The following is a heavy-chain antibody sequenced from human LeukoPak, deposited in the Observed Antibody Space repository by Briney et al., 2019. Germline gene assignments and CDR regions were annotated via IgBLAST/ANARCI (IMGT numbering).Heavy chain of an antibody. CDR1: GFTFSSYG. CDR2: IRYDESNK. J-gene: IGHJ3*02. Sequence: GGSLRLSCAASGFTFSSYGMHWVRQAPGKGLEWVSFIRYDESNKYYADSVRGRFTISRDNANNSLHLQMNSLRAEDTAVYYCARDIEYYDSSVNAFDIWGQGTMVTVSS. D-gene: IGHD3-22*01. V-gene: IGHV3-30*02. CDR3: ARDIEYYDSSVNAFDI.